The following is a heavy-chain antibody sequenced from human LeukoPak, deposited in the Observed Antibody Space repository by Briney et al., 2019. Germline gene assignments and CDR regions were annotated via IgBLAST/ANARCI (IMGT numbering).Heavy chain of an antibody. J-gene: IGHJ6*02. V-gene: IGHV6-1*01. CDR2: TYYRSRWFN. D-gene: IGHD1-26*01. CDR3: TGHYSGGMDV. Sequence: SQTLSLTCAISGDSVSSKSAAWNWIRQSPSRGLEWLGRTYYRSRWFNGYAVSVKGRITISPDTSKNQFSLQLNSVTPEDTAVYYCTGHYSGGMDVWGQGTTVTVSS. CDR1: GDSVSSKSAA.